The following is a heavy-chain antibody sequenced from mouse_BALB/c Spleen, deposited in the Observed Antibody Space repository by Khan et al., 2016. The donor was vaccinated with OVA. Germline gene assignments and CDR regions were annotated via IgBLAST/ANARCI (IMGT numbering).Heavy chain of an antibody. Sequence: EVQLQESGPGLVKPSQSLSLTCTVTGYSITSGYGWNWIRQFPGNQLEWMGYIRYSGSTNYNPSLKSRISLTRDTSKNQFFLQLNSVTTEDTATYYCARTARIKYWGQGTTLTVSS. J-gene: IGHJ2*01. CDR2: IRYSGST. D-gene: IGHD1-2*01. V-gene: IGHV3-1*02. CDR3: ARTARIKY. CDR1: GYSITSGYG.